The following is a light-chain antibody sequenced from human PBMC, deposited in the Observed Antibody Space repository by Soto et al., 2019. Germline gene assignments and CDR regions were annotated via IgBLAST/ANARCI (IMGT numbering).Light chain of an antibody. CDR2: GAS. V-gene: IGKV3-20*01. CDR3: QQYGSSRT. Sequence: EMVLTQSPDTLSLSPGETATLSCRASQSVTMSYLAWYQQRPGQAPRLLIYGASSRAAGIPDRFSGSGSGTDFTLTISRLEPEDFAVYYCQQYGSSRTFGQGTQLEIK. CDR1: QSVTMSY. J-gene: IGKJ2*01.